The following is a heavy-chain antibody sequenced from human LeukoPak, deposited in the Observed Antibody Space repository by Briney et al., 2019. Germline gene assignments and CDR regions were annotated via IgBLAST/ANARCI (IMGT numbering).Heavy chain of an antibody. V-gene: IGHV3-30*02. Sequence: GGSLRLSCAAAGFTFSTYGMHWVRQVQGRGRGWVAFIRYDGSNRFYADSVKGRFTISRDNSKNTLYLQMNSLRAEDTAVYYCARSAVRGLPVLGNWGQGTLVTVSS. CDR2: IRYDGSNR. J-gene: IGHJ4*02. CDR1: GFTFSTYG. D-gene: IGHD2-21*02. CDR3: ARSAVRGLPVLGN.